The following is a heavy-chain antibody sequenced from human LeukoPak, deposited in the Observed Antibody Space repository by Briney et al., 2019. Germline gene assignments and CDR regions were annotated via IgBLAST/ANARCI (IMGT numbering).Heavy chain of an antibody. J-gene: IGHJ1*01. CDR1: GYTFTSYG. V-gene: IGHV1-18*01. CDR3: ARHGSDYYDSSGQYFQH. Sequence: ASVKVSCKASGYTFTSYGISWVRQAPGQGLEWMGWISAYSGNTNYAQKLQGRVTMTTDTSTSTAYMELRSLRSDDTAVYYCARHGSDYYDSSGQYFQHWGQGTLVTVSS. D-gene: IGHD3-22*01. CDR2: ISAYSGNT.